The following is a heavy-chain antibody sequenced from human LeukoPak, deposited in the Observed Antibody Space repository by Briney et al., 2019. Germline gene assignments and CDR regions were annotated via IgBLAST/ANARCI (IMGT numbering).Heavy chain of an antibody. CDR2: ISSSSSYI. CDR1: GFTFSSYS. V-gene: IGHV3-21*01. CDR3: ARYCSSTSCYTYPRVDYYYMDV. J-gene: IGHJ6*03. Sequence: GGSLRLSCAASGFTFSSYSMNWVRQAPGKGLEWVSSISSSSSYIYYADSVKGRFTISRDNAKNSLYLQMNSPRAEDTAVYYCARYCSSTSCYTYPRVDYYYMDVWGKGTTVTVSS. D-gene: IGHD2-2*02.